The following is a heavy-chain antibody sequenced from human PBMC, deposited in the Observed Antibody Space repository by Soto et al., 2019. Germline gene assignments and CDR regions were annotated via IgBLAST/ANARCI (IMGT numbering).Heavy chain of an antibody. Sequence: SQTLSLTCAISGDSVSSNSAAWNWIRQSPSRGLEWLGRTYYRSKWYNDYAVSVKSRITINPDTSKNQFSLQLNSVTPEDTAVYYCAREGRYSSGWDDAFDIWGQRTMVTVSS. CDR3: AREGRYSSGWDDAFDI. CDR1: GDSVSSNSAA. J-gene: IGHJ3*02. V-gene: IGHV6-1*01. D-gene: IGHD6-19*01. CDR2: TYYRSKWYN.